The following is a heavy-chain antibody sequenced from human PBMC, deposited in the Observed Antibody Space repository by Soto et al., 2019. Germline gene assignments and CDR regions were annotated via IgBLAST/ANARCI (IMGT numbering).Heavy chain of an antibody. CDR1: GYTFTSYY. V-gene: IGHV1-46*01. D-gene: IGHD6-19*01. J-gene: IGHJ5*02. CDR3: ARGPNSSGFRIHGWFDP. CDR2: INPSGGST. Sequence: ASVKVSCKAAGYTFTSYYMHWVRQAPGQGLEWMGIINPSGGSTSYAQKFQGRVTMTRDTSTSTVYMELSSLRSEDTAVYYCARGPNSSGFRIHGWFDPWGQGTLVTVS.